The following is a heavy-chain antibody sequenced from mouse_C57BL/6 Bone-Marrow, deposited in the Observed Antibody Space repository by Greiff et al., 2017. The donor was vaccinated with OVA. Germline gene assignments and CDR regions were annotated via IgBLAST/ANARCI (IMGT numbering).Heavy chain of an antibody. V-gene: IGHV1-63*01. J-gene: IGHJ1*03. Sequence: VQVVESGAELVRPGTSVKMSCKASGYTFTNYWIGWAKQRPGHGLEWIGDIYPGGGYTNYNEKFKGKATLTADKSSSTAYMQFSSLTSEDSAIYYCAGCYDYGGGYWYFDVWGTGTTVTVSS. CDR3: AGCYDYGGGYWYFDV. CDR2: IYPGGGYT. CDR1: GYTFTNYW. D-gene: IGHD2-4*01.